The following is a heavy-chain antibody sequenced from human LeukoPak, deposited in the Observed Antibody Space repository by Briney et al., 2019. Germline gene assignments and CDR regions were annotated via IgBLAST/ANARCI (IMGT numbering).Heavy chain of an antibody. D-gene: IGHD7-27*01. CDR2: IKQDGSEN. J-gene: IGHJ3*02. V-gene: IGHV3-7*05. CDR1: GFTFSSYW. CDR3: ARDIHTQLTGEEEDAFDI. Sequence: GGSLRLSCAASGFTFSSYWMSWVRQAPGKGLEWVANIKQDGSENYYVDSVRGRFTISRDNAKDSLYLQMNSLRAEDTAVYYCARDIHTQLTGEEEDAFDIWGQGTMVTVSS.